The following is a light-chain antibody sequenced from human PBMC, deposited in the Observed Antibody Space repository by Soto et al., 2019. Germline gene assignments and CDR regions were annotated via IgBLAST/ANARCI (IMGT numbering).Light chain of an antibody. J-gene: IGKJ3*01. Sequence: EIVLTQSPGTLSLSPGERATLSCRASQSVSSSYLAWYQQKPGQAPRLLIYGASSRATGIPDRFSASGSGTDFTLTISSLEPEDFSVYYCQQYGSLVAFGPGTKVDIK. CDR3: QQYGSLVA. CDR2: GAS. V-gene: IGKV3-20*01. CDR1: QSVSSSY.